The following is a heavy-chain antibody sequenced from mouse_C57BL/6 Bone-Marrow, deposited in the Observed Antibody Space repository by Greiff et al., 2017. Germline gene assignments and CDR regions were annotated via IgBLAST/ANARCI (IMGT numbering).Heavy chain of an antibody. J-gene: IGHJ2*01. CDR1: GYTFTGYW. Sequence: QVQLKQSGAELMKPGASVKLSCKATGYTFTGYWIEWVKQRPGHGLEWIGEILPGSGSTNYNEKFKGKATFTADTSSNTAYIQLSSLTTADSASYYCAKPLHYYGSSSYSFDYWGQGTTLTVSS. V-gene: IGHV1-9*01. CDR2: ILPGSGST. CDR3: AKPLHYYGSSSYSFDY. D-gene: IGHD1-1*01.